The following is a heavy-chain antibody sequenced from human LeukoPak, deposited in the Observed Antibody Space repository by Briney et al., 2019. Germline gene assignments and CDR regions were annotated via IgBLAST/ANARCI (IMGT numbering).Heavy chain of an antibody. CDR3: ARGTLKAAATDFDY. V-gene: IGHV3-48*01. CDR2: ISISSTTI. J-gene: IGHJ4*02. Sequence: GGSLRLSCVASGFTFSSSSMNWVRQAPGKGLEWVSYISISSTTIYYADSVKGRFTISRDNAKNSLYLQMNSLRAEGTALYYCARGTLKAAATDFDYWGQGTLVTVSS. D-gene: IGHD6-13*01. CDR1: GFTFSSSS.